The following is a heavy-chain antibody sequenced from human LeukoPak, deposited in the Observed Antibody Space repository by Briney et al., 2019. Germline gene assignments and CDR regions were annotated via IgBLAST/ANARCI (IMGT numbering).Heavy chain of an antibody. CDR3: ARGGEYSSSPDAFDI. CDR2: ISRSSNYK. V-gene: IGHV3-21*01. J-gene: IGHJ3*02. CDR1: GFTFSYYN. D-gene: IGHD6-6*01. Sequence: GGSLRLSCAASGFTFSYYNMNWVRQALGKGLEWVSSISRSSNYKYYADSVKGRFTISRDNAKNSLYLQMNSLRAEDTAVFYCARGGEYSSSPDAFDIWGQGTMVTVPS.